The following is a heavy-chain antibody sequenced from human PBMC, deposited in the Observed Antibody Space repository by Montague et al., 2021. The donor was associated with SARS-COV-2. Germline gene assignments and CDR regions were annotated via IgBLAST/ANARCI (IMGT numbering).Heavy chain of an antibody. V-gene: IGHV3-53*01. CDR2: IYSGGST. J-gene: IGHJ6*02. Sequence: SLKLSCAASGFTVSSNYMSWVRQAPGKGLEWVSVIYSGGSTYYADSVKGRFTISRDNSKNTLYLQMNGLRAEDTAVYYCARDVSPIGLMDVWGQGTTVTVSS. CDR1: GFTVSSNY. CDR3: ARDVSPIGLMDV.